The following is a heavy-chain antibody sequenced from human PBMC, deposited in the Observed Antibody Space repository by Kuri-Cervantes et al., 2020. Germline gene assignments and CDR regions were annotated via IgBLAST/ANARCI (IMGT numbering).Heavy chain of an antibody. CDR3: ARDDMTTVTTEDY. J-gene: IGHJ4*02. D-gene: IGHD4-17*01. V-gene: IGHV3-21*01. CDR1: GFTFSTYA. Sequence: GESLKISCAASGFTFSTYAMSWVRQAPGKGLEWVSGISGRSDNIYYADSVKGRFTISRDNAKNSLYLQMNSLRAEDTAVYYCARDDMTTVTTEDYWGQGTLVTVSS. CDR2: ISGRSDNI.